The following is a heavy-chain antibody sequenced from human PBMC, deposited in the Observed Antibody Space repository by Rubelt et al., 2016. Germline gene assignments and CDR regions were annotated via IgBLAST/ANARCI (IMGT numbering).Heavy chain of an antibody. Sequence: EVQLVQSGAEVKKPGESLKISCQGSGYNFAKSWIGWVRQMSGKGLEWLGIIYPGDSDTEYNPSFRVLLTISADKSISTAYLQWSSLKASDTAMYYCARLPQNTYYFDYWGQGALVMVSS. CDR3: ARLPQNTYYFDY. CDR2: IYPGDSDT. J-gene: IGHJ4*02. CDR1: GYNFAKSW. V-gene: IGHV5-51*03.